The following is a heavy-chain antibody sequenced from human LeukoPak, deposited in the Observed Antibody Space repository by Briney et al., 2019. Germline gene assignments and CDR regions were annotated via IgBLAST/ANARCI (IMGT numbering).Heavy chain of an antibody. D-gene: IGHD1-14*01. Sequence: ASVKVSCKASGYTFTDYYIHWVRQAPGQGLEWMGRTNPNSGGTNYAQRFQGRVTMTRDTSISTAYMELSTLRSDDAAVYYCARDKRSTAGNWFDPCGQGTLVTVSS. CDR3: ARDKRSTAGNWFDP. CDR2: TNPNSGGT. J-gene: IGHJ5*02. CDR1: GYTFTDYY. V-gene: IGHV1-2*06.